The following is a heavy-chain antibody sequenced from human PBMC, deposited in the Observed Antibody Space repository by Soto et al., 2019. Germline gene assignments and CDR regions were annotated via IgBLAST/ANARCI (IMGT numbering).Heavy chain of an antibody. Sequence: QVQLVQSGPEVKKPGASVQVACKASGYSFTSYGVSWVRQAPGQGLEWMGWISANSGNTDYAQKFRGRVTMTTETSTSTAYIDLRSLRSHDTAVSYCVRDPPRNDYWGQGTLVTVSS. CDR1: GYSFTSYG. CDR2: ISANSGNT. CDR3: VRDPPRNDY. V-gene: IGHV1-18*04. J-gene: IGHJ4*02.